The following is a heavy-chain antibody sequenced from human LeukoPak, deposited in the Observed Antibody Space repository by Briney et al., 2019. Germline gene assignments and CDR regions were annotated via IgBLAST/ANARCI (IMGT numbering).Heavy chain of an antibody. Sequence: ASVKVSCKASGYTFTGNYIHWVRQAPGQGLEWMGWINPNGGGTNYEQKFQGRVTITRDTSISTAYMELSRLTSDDTAFYYCARADLYIAYDYWGQGTLVTVSS. CDR3: ARADLYIAYDY. CDR1: GYTFTGNY. J-gene: IGHJ4*02. V-gene: IGHV1-2*02. CDR2: INPNGGGT. D-gene: IGHD5-12*01.